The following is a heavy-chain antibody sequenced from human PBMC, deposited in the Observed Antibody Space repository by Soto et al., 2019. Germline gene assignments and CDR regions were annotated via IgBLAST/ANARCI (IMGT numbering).Heavy chain of an antibody. CDR3: ARENGYSYGLKMDV. D-gene: IGHD5-18*01. CDR2: ISSSSSTI. Sequence: GGSLRLSCAASGFTFSSYSMNWVRQAPGKGLEWVSYISSSSSTIYYADSVKGRFTISRDNAKNSLYLQMNSLRDEDTAVYYCARENGYSYGLKMDVWGQGTTVTVSS. CDR1: GFTFSSYS. V-gene: IGHV3-48*02. J-gene: IGHJ6*02.